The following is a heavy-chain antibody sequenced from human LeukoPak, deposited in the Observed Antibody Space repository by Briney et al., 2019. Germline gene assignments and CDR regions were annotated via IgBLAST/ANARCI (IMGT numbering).Heavy chain of an antibody. D-gene: IGHD1-26*01. V-gene: IGHV1-46*01. CDR2: INPSGGSS. J-gene: IGHJ5*02. CDR3: ARVRRSGELLDAGRYNWLDP. CDR1: GYTFISYY. Sequence: GASVKVSCKASGYTFISYYIHWVRQAPGQGLQWVGSINPSGGSSTYAQKLRSRVTLTRDTSTSTVYMELSSLRSEDTAVYYCARVRRSGELLDAGRYNWLDPWGQGTLVTVSS.